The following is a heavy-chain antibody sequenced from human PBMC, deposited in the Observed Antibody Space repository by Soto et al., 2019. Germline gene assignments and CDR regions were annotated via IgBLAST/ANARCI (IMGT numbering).Heavy chain of an antibody. CDR1: GGSISSGGYY. J-gene: IGHJ2*01. CDR2: IYYSGST. V-gene: IGHV4-31*03. D-gene: IGHD4-17*01. CDR3: ASTNDYGEPEWYFDL. Sequence: QVQLQESGPGLMKPSQTLSLTCTVSGGSISSGGYYWSWIRQHPGKGLEWIGYIYYSGSTYYNPYLKSRVTIAVDTSKNQFSLKLSSVTAADTAVYYCASTNDYGEPEWYFDLWGRGTLVTVSS.